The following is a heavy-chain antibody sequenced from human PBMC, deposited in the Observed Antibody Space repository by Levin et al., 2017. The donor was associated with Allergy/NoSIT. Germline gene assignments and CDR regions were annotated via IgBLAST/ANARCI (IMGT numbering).Heavy chain of an antibody. CDR3: ATEMTAVIPVFDF. Sequence: GGSLRLSCAASGLTFSNYAMSWVRQAPGKGLEWVSAITSRVRTYYTDSVKGRFTVSRDNSKNALYLQMNSLRADGTAVYYCATEMTAVIPVFDFWGQGILVTVSS. J-gene: IGHJ4*01. CDR1: GLTFSNYA. D-gene: IGHD2-2*01. V-gene: IGHV3-23*01. CDR2: ITSRVRT.